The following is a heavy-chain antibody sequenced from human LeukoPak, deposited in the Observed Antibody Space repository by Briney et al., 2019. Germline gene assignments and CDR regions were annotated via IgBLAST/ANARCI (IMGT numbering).Heavy chain of an antibody. Sequence: GGSLRLSCAASGFTFSSYAMSWVRQAPGKGLEWVSAISGGGGSTYYADSVKGRFTISRDNSKNTLYLQMNSLRAEDTAVYYCAKTYVHYYDSSGYFFDYWGQGTLVTVSS. J-gene: IGHJ4*02. D-gene: IGHD3-22*01. V-gene: IGHV3-23*01. CDR1: GFTFSSYA. CDR3: AKTYVHYYDSSGYFFDY. CDR2: ISGGGGST.